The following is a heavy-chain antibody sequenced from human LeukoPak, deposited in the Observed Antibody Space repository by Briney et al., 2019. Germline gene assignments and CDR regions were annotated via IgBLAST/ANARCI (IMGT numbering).Heavy chain of an antibody. CDR3: ARVSYDILTGYSYIDY. V-gene: IGHV3-21*01. J-gene: IGHJ4*02. CDR1: GFTFSSYS. CDR2: IRSSSYI. Sequence: GGSLRLSCAASGFTFSSYSMNWVRQAPGKGLEWVSSIRSSSYIYYADSVKGRFTISRDNAKNSLYLQMNSLGAEDTAVYYCARVSYDILTGYSYIDYWGQGTLVTVSS. D-gene: IGHD3-9*01.